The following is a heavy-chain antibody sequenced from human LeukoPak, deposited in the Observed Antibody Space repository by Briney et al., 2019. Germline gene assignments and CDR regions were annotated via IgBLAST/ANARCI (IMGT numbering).Heavy chain of an antibody. V-gene: IGHV3-7*03. Sequence: GASLRLSCAASGFTFSTYWMTWVRQAPGKGLEWVAIIKEDGSEEYYVDSVKGRFTISRDNAKNSLYLQMNSLRVEDTAVYYCARDQSRHSDYWGQGTLVTVSS. CDR1: GFTFSTYW. J-gene: IGHJ4*02. CDR3: ARDQSRHSDY. CDR2: IKEDGSEE. D-gene: IGHD2-21*01.